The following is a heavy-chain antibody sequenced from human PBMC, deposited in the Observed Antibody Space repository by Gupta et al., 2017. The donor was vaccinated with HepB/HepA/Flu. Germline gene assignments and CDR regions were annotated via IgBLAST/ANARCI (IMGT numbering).Heavy chain of an antibody. Sequence: QVQLQESGPGLVKPSETLSLTCTVSGGSISSYYCSWFRQPPGKGLEWIGYIYYSGSTNYNPSLKSRVTISVDTSKNQFSLKLSSVTAADTAVYYCARIPRSGFGWWFDPWGQGTLVTVSS. J-gene: IGHJ5*02. D-gene: IGHD3-10*01. CDR2: IYYSGST. V-gene: IGHV4-59*01. CDR1: GGSISSYY. CDR3: ARIPRSGFGWWFDP.